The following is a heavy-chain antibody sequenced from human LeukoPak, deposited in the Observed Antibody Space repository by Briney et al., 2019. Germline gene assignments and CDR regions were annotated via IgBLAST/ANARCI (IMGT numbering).Heavy chain of an antibody. CDR1: GASISSSSYY. CDR2: IYYSGST. Sequence: SETLSLTCTVSGASISSSSYYWGWIRQPPGKGLEWIGSIYYSGSTYYNPSLKSRVTISVDTSKNQFSLKLSSVTAADTAVYYCARVVGTTVVPFDYWGQGTLVTVSS. J-gene: IGHJ4*02. CDR3: ARVVGTTVVPFDY. V-gene: IGHV4-39*07. D-gene: IGHD4-17*01.